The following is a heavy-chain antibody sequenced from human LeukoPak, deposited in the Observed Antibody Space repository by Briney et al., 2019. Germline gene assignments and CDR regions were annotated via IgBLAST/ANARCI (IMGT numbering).Heavy chain of an antibody. Sequence: ASVKVSCKASGYTFTSYGISWVRQAPGQGLEWMGWISAYNGNTNYAQKLQGRVTMTTDTSTSTAYMELRSLRSDDTAVYYCARDIEDYYDILTGGFGYWGQGTLVTVSS. D-gene: IGHD3-9*01. J-gene: IGHJ4*02. CDR3: ARDIEDYYDILTGGFGY. V-gene: IGHV1-18*01. CDR1: GYTFTSYG. CDR2: ISAYNGNT.